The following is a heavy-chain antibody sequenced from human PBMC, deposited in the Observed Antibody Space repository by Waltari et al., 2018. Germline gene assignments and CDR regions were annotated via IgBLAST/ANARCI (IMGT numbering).Heavy chain of an antibody. CDR3: ARHRSDENYDYIWGSYRYHDAFDI. CDR2: IYHSGST. D-gene: IGHD3-16*02. V-gene: IGHV4-38-2*01. J-gene: IGHJ3*02. Sequence: QVQLQESGPGLVKPSETLSLTCAVSGYSISSGYYWGWIRQPPGKGLEWLGSIYHSGSTYYNPSLKSRVTISVDTSKNQFSLKLSSVTAADTAVYYCARHRSDENYDYIWGSYRYHDAFDIWGQGTMVTVSS. CDR1: GYSISSGYY.